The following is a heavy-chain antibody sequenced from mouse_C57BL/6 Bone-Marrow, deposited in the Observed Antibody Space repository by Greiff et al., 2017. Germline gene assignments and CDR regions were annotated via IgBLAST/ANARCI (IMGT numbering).Heavy chain of an antibody. CDR1: GYTFTSYW. V-gene: IGHV1-53*01. CDR3: SREEITTVVDMDY. Sequence: QVQLQQPGTELVKPGASVKLSCKASGYTFTSYWMHWVKQRPGQGLEWIGNINPSNGGTNYNEKFKSKATLTVDKSSSTAYMQLSSLTSEDSAGYYCSREEITTVVDMDYWGQGTSVTVSS. D-gene: IGHD1-1*01. CDR2: INPSNGGT. J-gene: IGHJ4*01.